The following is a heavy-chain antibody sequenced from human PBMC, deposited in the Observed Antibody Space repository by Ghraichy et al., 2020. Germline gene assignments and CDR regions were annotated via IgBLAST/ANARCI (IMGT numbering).Heavy chain of an antibody. J-gene: IGHJ5*02. CDR1: GGSIISNHR. Sequence: ESLNISCAVSGGSIISNHRWSWVRQPPGKGLEWIAEIHHSGGTNYNTSLKSRVTMSVDTSKNQISLKLSSVTAADTAVYYCAGTSYFGSAFDPWGQGTLVTVSS. D-gene: IGHD3-10*01. CDR2: IHHSGGT. CDR3: AGTSYFGSAFDP. V-gene: IGHV4-4*02.